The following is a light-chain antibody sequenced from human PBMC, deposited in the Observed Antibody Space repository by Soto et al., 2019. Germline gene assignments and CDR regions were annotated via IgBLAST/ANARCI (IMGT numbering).Light chain of an antibody. CDR2: DVS. CDR1: TSDVGAYNY. CDR3: SSYTRSNTYV. V-gene: IGLV2-14*03. Sequence: QSVLTQPPSASGSPGQSITISCTGTTSDVGAYNYVSWYQQHPGKAPKLMIYDVSDRPSEISNRFSGSKSGNTASLTISGLQAEDEADYYCSSYTRSNTYVFGAGTKVTVL. J-gene: IGLJ1*01.